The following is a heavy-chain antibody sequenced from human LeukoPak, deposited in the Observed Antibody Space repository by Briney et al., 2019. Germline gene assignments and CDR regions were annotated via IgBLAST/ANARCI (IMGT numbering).Heavy chain of an antibody. V-gene: IGHV3-49*04. J-gene: IGHJ4*02. CDR1: GSSFSDYA. CDR2: IRGKAYGETT. D-gene: IGHD3-16*01. CDR3: ARGSDSNFGARDGFDY. Sequence: GGSLRLSCSVSGSSFSDYAMNWVRQAPGKGLEWVAFIRGKAYGETTDYAASVKGRFSISRDEFDSIAYLQMNSLKTEDTAVYYCARGSDSNFGARDGFDYWGQGTLVTVSS.